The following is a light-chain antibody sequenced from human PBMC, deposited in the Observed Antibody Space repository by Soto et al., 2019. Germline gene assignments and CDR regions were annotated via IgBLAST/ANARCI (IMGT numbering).Light chain of an antibody. CDR1: QGITST. CDR2: AAS. J-gene: IGKJ2*01. Sequence: IQLTQSPSSLSASVGDRVTITCRASQGITSTLAWYQQRPGRAPKLLVYAASNLQSGVPSRFSGSGYGTDFSLPISNLRPEDFAAYYRQQLISITPYPFGQGTQLEVK. V-gene: IGKV1-9*01. CDR3: QQLISITPYP.